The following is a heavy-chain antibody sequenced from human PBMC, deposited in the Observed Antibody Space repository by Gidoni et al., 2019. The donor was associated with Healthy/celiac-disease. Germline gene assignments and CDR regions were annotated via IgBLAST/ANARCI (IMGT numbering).Heavy chain of an antibody. CDR1: GDSISSSSYY. D-gene: IGHD1-26*01. Sequence: LQLQESGPGLVKPSETLSLSCTVHGDSISSSSYYWGWIGQPPGKGLEWIGSIYYSASTYYNPSLKSRVTTSVDTSKNQFSLKLSSVTAADTAVYSCAQWELLIYYAFDIWGQGTMVTVSS. CDR2: IYYSAST. J-gene: IGHJ3*02. V-gene: IGHV4-39*01. CDR3: AQWELLIYYAFDI.